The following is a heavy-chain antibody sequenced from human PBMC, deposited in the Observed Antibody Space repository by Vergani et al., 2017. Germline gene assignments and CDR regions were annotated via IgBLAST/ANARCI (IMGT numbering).Heavy chain of an antibody. D-gene: IGHD3-16*01. J-gene: IGHJ4*02. CDR3: ASNPRLGGDVVDS. CDR2: IHRSRST. Sequence: QLQLQESGPGLVKPSETLSLTCTVSGGSISSSSYYWGWVRQAPGKGLQWIGEIHRSRSTNYNPSLRRRVTISLDKSKNQFSLKLTSVTAADTAVYFCASNPRLGGDVVDSWGQGTLVTVSS. V-gene: IGHV4-39*07. CDR1: GGSISSSSYY.